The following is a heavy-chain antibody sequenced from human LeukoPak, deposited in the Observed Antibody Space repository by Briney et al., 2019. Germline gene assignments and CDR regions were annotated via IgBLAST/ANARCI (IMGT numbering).Heavy chain of an antibody. CDR3: ASRRVLTGEPY. J-gene: IGHJ4*02. CDR2: IYYSGGT. D-gene: IGHD7-27*01. CDR1: GGSITSSSYY. V-gene: IGHV4-39*07. Sequence: SETLSLTCTVSGGSITSSSYYWGWIRQPPGKGLEWIATIYYSGGTYYNPSLKSRVTISVDKSNNQFSLKLTSVTAADTAVYYRASRRVLTGEPYWGQGSLVTASS.